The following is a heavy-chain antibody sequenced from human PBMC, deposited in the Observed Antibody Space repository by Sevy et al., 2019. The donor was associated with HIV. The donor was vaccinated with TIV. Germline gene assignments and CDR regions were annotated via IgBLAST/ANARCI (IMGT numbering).Heavy chain of an antibody. J-gene: IGHJ6*02. CDR1: RYTFTDYY. V-gene: IGHV1-2*02. D-gene: IGHD4-17*01. CDR2: INPNNGGT. CDR3: ARLTTMPTSDDYGMDV. Sequence: ASVKVSCKAARYTFTDYYVHWVRQGPGQGLEWMGWINPNNGGTKYALRFQGRVTMTRDTSINTAYMELGSLTSDDTAVYYCARLTTMPTSDDYGMDVWGQGTTVTVSS.